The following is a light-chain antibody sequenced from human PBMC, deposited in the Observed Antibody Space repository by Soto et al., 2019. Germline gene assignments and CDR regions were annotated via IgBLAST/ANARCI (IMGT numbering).Light chain of an antibody. CDR2: EVT. J-gene: IGLJ1*01. V-gene: IGLV2-14*01. CDR3: ISYTSRSTVYV. CDR1: SSDVGDYNY. Sequence: QSVLTQPASVSGSPGQSITISCTGTSSDVGDYNYVSWYQQHPGKAPKLIIYEVTNRPSGISNRFSGSKSGNTASLTISGLQAEDEDDYHCISYTSRSTVYVFGTGTKLTVL.